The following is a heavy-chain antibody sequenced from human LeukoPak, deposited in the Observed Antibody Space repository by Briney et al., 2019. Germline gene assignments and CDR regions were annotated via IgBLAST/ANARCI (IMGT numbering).Heavy chain of an antibody. D-gene: IGHD6-13*01. CDR3: AKDQGIAAAGSFDY. CDR2: ISWNSGSI. J-gene: IGHJ4*02. Sequence: GGSLRLSCAASGFSFDDYAMHWVRQAPGKGLEWVSGISWNSGSIGYADSVKGRFTISRDNAKNSLYLQMNSLRAEDMALYYCAKDQGIAAAGSFDYWGQGTLVTVSS. CDR1: GFSFDDYA. V-gene: IGHV3-9*03.